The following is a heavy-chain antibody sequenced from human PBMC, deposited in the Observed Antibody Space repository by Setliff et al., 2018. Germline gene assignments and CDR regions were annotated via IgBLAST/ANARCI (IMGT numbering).Heavy chain of an antibody. D-gene: IGHD3-16*01. CDR1: GFTFSTHA. CDR3: AKYVKKFAHFDY. V-gene: IGHV3-23*01. J-gene: IGHJ4*02. CDR2: ISDDGGRT. Sequence: LSLTCAASGFTFSTHAMGWVRQAPGKGLEWVSGISDDGGRTYYADSVKGRFTISRDNSKNTLYLQMSSLRAEDTAVYYCAKYVKKFAHFDYWGQGTLVTVSS.